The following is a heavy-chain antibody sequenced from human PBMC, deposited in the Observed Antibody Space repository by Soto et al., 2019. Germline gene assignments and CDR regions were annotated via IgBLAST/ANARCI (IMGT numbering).Heavy chain of an antibody. D-gene: IGHD3-22*01. V-gene: IGHV4-34*01. Sequence: SETLSLTCAVYGGSFSGYYWSWIRQPPGEGLEWIGEINHSGSTNYNPSLKSRVTISVDTSKNQFSLKLSSVTAADTAVYYCARGNYYDSSGYGRWGQGTLVTVS. CDR2: INHSGST. J-gene: IGHJ4*02. CDR1: GGSFSGYY. CDR3: ARGNYYDSSGYGR.